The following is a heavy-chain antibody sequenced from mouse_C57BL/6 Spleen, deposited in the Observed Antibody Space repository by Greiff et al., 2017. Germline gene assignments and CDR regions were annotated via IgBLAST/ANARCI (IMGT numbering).Heavy chain of an antibody. D-gene: IGHD3-1*01. V-gene: IGHV5-17*01. J-gene: IGHJ4*01. CDR2: ISSGSSTI. CDR1: GFTFSDYG. Sequence: EVKVVESGGGLVKPGGSLKLSCAASGFTFSDYGMHWVRQAPEKGLEWVAYISSGSSTIYYADTVKGRFTISRDNAKNTLFLQMTSLRSKDTAMYYCARKGYSFYAMDYWGQGTSVTVSS. CDR3: ARKGYSFYAMDY.